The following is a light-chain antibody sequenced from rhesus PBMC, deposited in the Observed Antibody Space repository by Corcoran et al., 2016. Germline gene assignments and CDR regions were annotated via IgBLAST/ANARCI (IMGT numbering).Light chain of an antibody. J-gene: IGKJ4*01. CDR2: GAS. CDR3: PQDYSWPLT. Sequence: EIVMTQSPATLSLSPGERATLPCRASQSVSSSLAWYHQKPGPAPQLLSYGASSRATGLPDRFSGCGSGTAFTLTISSLEPEDVGVYYCPQDYSWPLTFGGGTKVEL. CDR1: QSVSSS. V-gene: IGKV3-42*01.